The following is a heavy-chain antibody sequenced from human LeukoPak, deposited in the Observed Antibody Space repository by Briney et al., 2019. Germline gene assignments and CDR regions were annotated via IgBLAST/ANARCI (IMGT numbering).Heavy chain of an antibody. CDR2: IYHSGST. Sequence: KASETLSLTCTVSGYSISSGYYWGWIRQPPGKGLEWIGSIYHSGSTYYNPSLKSRVTISVDTSKNQFSLKLSSVTAADTAVYYCARGRANDYWGQGTLVTVSS. CDR3: ARGRANDY. CDR1: GYSISSGYY. V-gene: IGHV4-38-2*02. J-gene: IGHJ4*02.